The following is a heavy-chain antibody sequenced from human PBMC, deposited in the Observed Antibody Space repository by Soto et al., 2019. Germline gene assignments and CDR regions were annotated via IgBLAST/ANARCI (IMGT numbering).Heavy chain of an antibody. D-gene: IGHD6-13*01. Sequence: LSLTCTVSGGSISSGDYYWSWIRQPPGKGLEWIGYIYYSGSTYYNPSLKSRVTISVDTSKNQFSLKLSSVTAADTAVYYCARELLIAAAGTGGFDYWGQGTLVTVSS. CDR2: IYYSGST. CDR3: ARELLIAAAGTGGFDY. V-gene: IGHV4-30-4*01. CDR1: GGSISSGDYY. J-gene: IGHJ4*02.